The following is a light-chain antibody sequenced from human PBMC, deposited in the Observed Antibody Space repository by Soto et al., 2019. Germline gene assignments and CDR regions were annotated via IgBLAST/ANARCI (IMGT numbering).Light chain of an antibody. J-gene: IGKJ1*01. Sequence: VLTQSPDGLSLSPGERATLSCRASQYISTKLAWYQQKPGQAPRLLFSGAFNRATDTPDRFSGSGSGTDFTLIISGVEAEDFAMYYCQQYGDSLWTFGQGTRWIS. V-gene: IGKV3-20*01. CDR1: QYISTK. CDR3: QQYGDSLWT. CDR2: GAF.